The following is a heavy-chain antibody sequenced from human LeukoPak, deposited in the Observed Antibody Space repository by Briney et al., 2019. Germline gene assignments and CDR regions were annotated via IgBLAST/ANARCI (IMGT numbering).Heavy chain of an antibody. D-gene: IGHD3-10*01. CDR3: ASSGRGHYYFDY. Sequence: PGGSLRLSCAASGFTVSSNYMSWVRQAPGKGLEWVSVIYSGGSTYYADSVKGRFTISRDNSKNTLYLQMNSLRGEDTAVYYCASSGRGHYYFDYWGQGALVTVSS. CDR1: GFTVSSNY. J-gene: IGHJ4*02. V-gene: IGHV3-53*01. CDR2: IYSGGST.